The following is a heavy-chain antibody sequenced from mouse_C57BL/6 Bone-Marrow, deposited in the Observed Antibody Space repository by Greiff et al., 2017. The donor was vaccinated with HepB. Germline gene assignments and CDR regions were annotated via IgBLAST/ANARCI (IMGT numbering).Heavy chain of an antibody. CDR2: ISDGGSYT. J-gene: IGHJ4*01. CDR3: ARDRPVTTVVATDYAMDD. V-gene: IGHV5-4*01. D-gene: IGHD1-1*01. Sequence: EVQVVESGGGLVKPGGSLKLSCAASGFTFSSYAMSWVRQTPEKRLEWVATISDGGSYTYYPDNVKGRFTISRDNAKNNLYLQMSHLKSEDTAMYYCARDRPVTTVVATDYAMDDWGQGTSVTVSS. CDR1: GFTFSSYA.